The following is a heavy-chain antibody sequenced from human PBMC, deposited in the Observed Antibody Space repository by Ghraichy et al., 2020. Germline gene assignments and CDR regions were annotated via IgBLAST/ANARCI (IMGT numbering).Heavy chain of an antibody. V-gene: IGHV3-21*01. CDR3: VRPYSGSYSFDS. D-gene: IGHD1-26*01. CDR2: ITSTSNSI. CDR1: GFIFSTYN. Sequence: GKSLNISCATSGFIFSTYNMNWVRQAPGKGLEWVSSITSTSNSIYYADSVKGRFTMSRDNAKNSLYLQMSSLRAEDTAIYYCVRPYSGSYSFDSWGQGTLVTVSS. J-gene: IGHJ4*02.